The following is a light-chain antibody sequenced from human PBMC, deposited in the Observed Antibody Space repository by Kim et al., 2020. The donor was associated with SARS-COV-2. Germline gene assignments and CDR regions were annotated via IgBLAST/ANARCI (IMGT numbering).Light chain of an antibody. Sequence: DIQLTQSPSFLSASVGDRVTITCRASQGISSYLAWYQQKPGKAPKLLIYAASTLQSGVPSRFSGSGSGTEFTLTISSLQPEDFATYYCQQLNSCWTFGQGTKVDIK. CDR1: QGISSY. V-gene: IGKV1-9*01. CDR2: AAS. J-gene: IGKJ1*01. CDR3: QQLNSCWT.